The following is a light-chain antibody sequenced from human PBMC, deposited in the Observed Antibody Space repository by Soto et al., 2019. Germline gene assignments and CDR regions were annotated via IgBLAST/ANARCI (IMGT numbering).Light chain of an antibody. CDR3: SSYTSSNTLI. J-gene: IGLJ2*01. CDR2: EVS. V-gene: IGLV2-14*01. CDR1: SSDVGGYKY. Sequence: QSALTQPASVSGSPGQSITISCTGTSSDVGGYKYVSWYQQHPGKAPKLMIYEVSNRPSGVSHRFSGSKSGNTASLTISGLQAEDEAHYYCSSYTSSNTLIFGGGTQLTVL.